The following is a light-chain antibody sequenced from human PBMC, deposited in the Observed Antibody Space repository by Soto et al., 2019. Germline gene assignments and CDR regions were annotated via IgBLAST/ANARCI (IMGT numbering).Light chain of an antibody. CDR1: SSDVGGYNY. J-gene: IGLJ3*02. CDR3: CSYTSTTTGV. CDR2: DVD. V-gene: IGLV2-14*01. Sequence: QSALTQPASVSGSPGQSITISCTGTSSDVGGYNYVSWYQQHPGKAPKLMIYDVDDRPSGVSNRFSGSKSGNTASLTISGLQAEDEADYYCCSYTSTTTGVFGGGTKLTVL.